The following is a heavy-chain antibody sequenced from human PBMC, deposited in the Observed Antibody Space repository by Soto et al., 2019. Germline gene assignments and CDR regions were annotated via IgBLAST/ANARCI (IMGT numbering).Heavy chain of an antibody. Sequence: QVQLVESGGGVVQPGRSLRLSCAASGFSISTYALHWVRQAPGKGPEWVAIISYNGNNKHYADSVKGRFTISRDNSKNTVDLQMNSLRVEDTAMYYCVRRSFPYSGSPLEPWSDALDIWGQGTMVTVSS. CDR1: GFSISTYA. V-gene: IGHV3-30*04. CDR3: VRRSFPYSGSPLEPWSDALDI. CDR2: ISYNGNNK. D-gene: IGHD1-26*01. J-gene: IGHJ3*02.